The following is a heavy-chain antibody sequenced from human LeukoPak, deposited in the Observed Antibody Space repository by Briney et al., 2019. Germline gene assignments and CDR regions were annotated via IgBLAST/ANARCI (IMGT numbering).Heavy chain of an antibody. CDR3: AKDRSSWYYPFDT. CDR2: VSGGGHNT. J-gene: IGHJ5*02. CDR1: GFTFSSYA. V-gene: IGHV3-23*01. Sequence: PGGSLRLSCVASGFTFSSYAMSWVRQAPGKGLEWVSAVSGGGHNTYYADSVKGRFTMSRDNSKRTVYLQMNGLRAEDTAVYYCAKDRSSWYYPFDTWGQGTLVTVSS. D-gene: IGHD3-3*01.